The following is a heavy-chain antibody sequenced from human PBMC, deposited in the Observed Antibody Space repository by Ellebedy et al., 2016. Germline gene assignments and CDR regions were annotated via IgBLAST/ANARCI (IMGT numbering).Heavy chain of an antibody. D-gene: IGHD3-3*01. V-gene: IGHV1-18*01. CDR1: GYSFMNHD. J-gene: IGHJ4*02. CDR3: ARETRDRVGTSEAYYDL. Sequence: ASVKVSCXASGYSFMNHDIIWVRQAPGQGLEWMGGTNNRNHAQKFQGRVTMTADTSTTTAYMELRSLTFDDTALYYCARETRDRVGTSEAYYDLWGQGTLVTVSS. CDR2: TNNR.